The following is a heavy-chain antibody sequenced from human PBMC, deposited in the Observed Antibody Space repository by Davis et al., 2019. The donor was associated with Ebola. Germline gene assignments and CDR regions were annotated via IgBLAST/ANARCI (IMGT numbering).Heavy chain of an antibody. J-gene: IGHJ4*02. D-gene: IGHD2-2*01. CDR2: IIPIFGIA. Sequence: SVKVSCKASGGTFSSYAISWVRQAPGQGLEWMGGIIPIFGIANYAQKFQGRVTMTTDTSTSTAYMELRSLRSDDTAVYYCARVLCGWGTSCQLDYWGQGTLVTVSS. CDR3: ARVLCGWGTSCQLDY. V-gene: IGHV1-69*10. CDR1: GGTFSSYA.